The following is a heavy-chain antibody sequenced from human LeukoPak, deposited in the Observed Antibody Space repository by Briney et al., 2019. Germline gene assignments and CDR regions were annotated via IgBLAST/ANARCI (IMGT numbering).Heavy chain of an antibody. CDR2: IYYSGST. J-gene: IGHJ6*02. D-gene: IGHD3-10*01. Sequence: SETLSLTCTVSGGSISSYYWSWIRQPPGKGLEWIGYIYYSGSTNYNPSLKSRVTISVDTSKNQFSLKPSSVTAADTAVYYCARLPYYYGSGSPGLYYYYYGMDVWGQGTTITVSS. CDR1: GGSISSYY. CDR3: ARLPYYYGSGSPGLYYYYYGMDV. V-gene: IGHV4-59*08.